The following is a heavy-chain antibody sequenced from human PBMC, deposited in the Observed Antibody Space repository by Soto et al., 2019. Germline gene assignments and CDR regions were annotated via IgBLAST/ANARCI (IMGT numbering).Heavy chain of an antibody. J-gene: IGHJ5*02. CDR2: IYATGTT. V-gene: IGHV4-4*07. CDR1: GASISGFY. D-gene: IGHD1-1*01. Sequence: SETLSLTCTVSGASISGFYWSWIRKSAGKGLEWIGRIYATGTTDYNPSLQSRVMMSVDTSKKQFSLKLRSVTAADTAVYYCVRDGTKAVRDWFDPWSKGSSVTVS. CDR3: VRDGTKAVRDWFDP.